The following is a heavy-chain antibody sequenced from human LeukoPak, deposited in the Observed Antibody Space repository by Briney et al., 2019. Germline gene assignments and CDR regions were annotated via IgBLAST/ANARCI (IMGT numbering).Heavy chain of an antibody. V-gene: IGHV3-33*01. CDR2: IWYDGTNK. D-gene: IGHD5-24*01. J-gene: IGHJ4*02. Sequence: AGGSQRLSCAASGFTFSSCGMHWVRQAPGKGLEWVAVIWYDGTNKYYADSVRGRFTISRDNSKNTLYLQMNSLRAEDTAVYYCARGRDGYNWIDYWGQGTLVTVSS. CDR1: GFTFSSCG. CDR3: ARGRDGYNWIDY.